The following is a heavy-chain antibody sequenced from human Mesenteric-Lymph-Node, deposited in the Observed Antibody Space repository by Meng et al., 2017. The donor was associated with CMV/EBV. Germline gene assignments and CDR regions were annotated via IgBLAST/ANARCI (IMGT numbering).Heavy chain of an antibody. CDR3: ARDHGDYFDY. V-gene: IGHV4-31*02. CDR2: IYYSGST. CDR1: AGSISSGAYY. Sequence: LTWTVSAGSISSGAYYWSWIRQHPGKGVEWIGYIYYSGSTYYNPSLKSRVTISVDTSKNQFSLKLSSVTAADTAVYYCARDHGDYFDYWGQGTLVTVSS. D-gene: IGHD4-17*01. J-gene: IGHJ4*02.